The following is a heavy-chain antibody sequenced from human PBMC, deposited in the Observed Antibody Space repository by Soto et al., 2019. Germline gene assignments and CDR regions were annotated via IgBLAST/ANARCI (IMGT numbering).Heavy chain of an antibody. CDR2: ISAYNGNT. CDR3: ARGRLADYYDFWSGYYSVPYYYGMDV. Sequence: ASVKVSCKASGYTFTSYGISWVRQAPGQGLEWMGWISAYNGNTNYAQKLQGRVTMTTDTSTSTAYMELRGLRSDDTAVYYCARGRLADYYDFWSGYYSVPYYYGMDVWGQGTTVTVSS. J-gene: IGHJ6*02. CDR1: GYTFTSYG. V-gene: IGHV1-18*04. D-gene: IGHD3-3*01.